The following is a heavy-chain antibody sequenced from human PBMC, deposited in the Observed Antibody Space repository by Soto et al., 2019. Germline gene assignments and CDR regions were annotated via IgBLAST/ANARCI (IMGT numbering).Heavy chain of an antibody. V-gene: IGHV4-31*03. D-gene: IGHD4-17*01. CDR1: GGSISSGGYY. CDR2: IYYSGST. Sequence: PSETLSLTCTVSGGSISSGGYYWSWIRQHPGKGLEWIGYIYYSGSTYYNPSLKSRVTISVDTSKNQFSLKLSSVTAADTAVYYCARGPLYGDNRYYYYGMDVWGQGTTVTVSS. CDR3: ARGPLYGDNRYYYYGMDV. J-gene: IGHJ6*02.